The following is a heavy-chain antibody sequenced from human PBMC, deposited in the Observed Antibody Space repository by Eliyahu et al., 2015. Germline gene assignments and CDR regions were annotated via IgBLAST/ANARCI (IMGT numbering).Heavy chain of an antibody. J-gene: IGHJ3*02. CDR2: IIPILGIA. CDR3: ARRIAVTGSMFLFDI. V-gene: IGHV1-69*02. CDR1: GGTFGSST. Sequence: QVQLVQSGAEVKKPGSSVTVSCKASGGTFGSSTISWVRQAPGQGLEWMGRIIPILGIANYAQKFQGRLTITADKSTNTAYMELSSLTSEDTAMYYCARRIAVTGSMFLFDIWGQGTMVTVSS. D-gene: IGHD6-19*01.